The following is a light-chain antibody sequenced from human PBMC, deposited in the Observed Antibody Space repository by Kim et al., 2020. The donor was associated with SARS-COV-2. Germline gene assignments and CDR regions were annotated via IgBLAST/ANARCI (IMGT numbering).Light chain of an antibody. CDR3: NSRDNNDNVL. CDR1: SLRSYY. CDR2: GKN. V-gene: IGLV3-19*01. Sequence: VALGQTVRITCQGDSLRSYYTTWFQQKPGQAPIVVVYGKNNRPSGFPARFSGSSSGNTASLTITGTQAGDEADYYCNSRDNNDNVLFGGGTRLTVL. J-gene: IGLJ2*01.